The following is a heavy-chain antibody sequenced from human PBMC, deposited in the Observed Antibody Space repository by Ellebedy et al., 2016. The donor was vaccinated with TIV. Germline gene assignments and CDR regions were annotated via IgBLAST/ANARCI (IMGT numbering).Heavy chain of an antibody. J-gene: IGHJ2*01. Sequence: SETLSLXCTVSGGSFSSYYRSWIRQAAGKGLEWIGRSFMGGSTTYNPSLKNRVTMSADASTTQLSLSLSSVTAADTAVYFCARLRQSRDRSHWYFDLWGRGTLVTVSS. CDR3: ARLRQSRDRSHWYFDL. D-gene: IGHD1-14*01. V-gene: IGHV4-4*07. CDR1: GGSFSSYY. CDR2: SFMGGST.